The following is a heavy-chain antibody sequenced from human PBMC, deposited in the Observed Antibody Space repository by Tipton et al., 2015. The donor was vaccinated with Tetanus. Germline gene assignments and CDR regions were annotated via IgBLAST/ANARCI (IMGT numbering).Heavy chain of an antibody. V-gene: IGHV1-18*01. J-gene: IGHJ5*02. D-gene: IGHD3/OR15-3a*01. CDR3: ARGRGLGPHEYFEH. Sequence: QMQLVQSGAEVKKPGASVKVSCKASGYTFTHYGVNWVRQAPGQGLEWMGWTSPFNENVNYAEKFRGRLTMTTDRSTGTVCMDLRGLKSDDTAIYYCARGRGLGPHEYFEHWGQGTLVTVSS. CDR1: GYTFTHYG. CDR2: TSPFNENV.